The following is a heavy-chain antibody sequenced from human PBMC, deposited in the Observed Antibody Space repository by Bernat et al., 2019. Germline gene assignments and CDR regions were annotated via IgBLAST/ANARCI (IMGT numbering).Heavy chain of an antibody. D-gene: IGHD3-3*01. Sequence: QVQLQESGPGLVKPSQTLSLTCTVSGGSISSGGYYWSWIRQHPGKGLEWIGYIYYSGSTNYNPSLKSRVTMSLDTSKNQFSLNLRSVTAADTAVYYCARGRGGVAVDYWGQGTLVTVSS. CDR2: IYYSGST. V-gene: IGHV4-31*03. J-gene: IGHJ4*02. CDR1: GGSISSGGYY. CDR3: ARGRGGVAVDY.